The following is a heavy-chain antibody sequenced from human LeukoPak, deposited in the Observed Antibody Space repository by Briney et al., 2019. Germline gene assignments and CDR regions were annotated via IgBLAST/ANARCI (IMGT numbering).Heavy chain of an antibody. CDR3: ARGAVFDWLSDGNLDY. V-gene: IGHV1-18*01. D-gene: IGHD3-9*01. J-gene: IGHJ4*02. Sequence: SVKASCKASGYTFISHGISWVRQAPGQGLEWMGWISAYNGNTNYTQKFEGRATMTTDTSTSIGYMELRSLRSDDTAVYYCARGAVFDWLSDGNLDYWGQGTLVTVSS. CDR1: GYTFISHG. CDR2: ISAYNGNT.